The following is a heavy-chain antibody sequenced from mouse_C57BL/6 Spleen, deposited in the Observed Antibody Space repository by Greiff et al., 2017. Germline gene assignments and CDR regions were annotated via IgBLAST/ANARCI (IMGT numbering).Heavy chain of an antibody. CDR1: GYTFTSYD. Sequence: QVQLQQSGPELVKPGASVKLSCKASGYTFTSYDINWVKQRPGQGLEWIGWIYPRDGSNKYNEKFKGKATLTVDTSSSTAYMELHSLTSEDSAVYFCAREREGYAMDYWGQGTSVTVSS. V-gene: IGHV1-85*01. CDR2: IYPRDGSN. J-gene: IGHJ4*01. CDR3: AREREGYAMDY.